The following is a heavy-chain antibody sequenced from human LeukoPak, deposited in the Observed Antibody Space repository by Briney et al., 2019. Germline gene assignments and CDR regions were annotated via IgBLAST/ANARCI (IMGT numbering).Heavy chain of an antibody. CDR3: ARVHIVVVPADLDDAFDI. Sequence: SETLSLTCAVYGGSFSGYYWSWIRQPPGKGLEWIGEINHSGSTNYNPSLKSRVTISVDTSKNQFSLKLSSVTAADTAVYYCARVHIVVVPADLDDAFDIWGQGTMVTVSS. CDR1: GGSFSGYY. CDR2: INHSGST. D-gene: IGHD2-2*01. V-gene: IGHV4-34*01. J-gene: IGHJ3*02.